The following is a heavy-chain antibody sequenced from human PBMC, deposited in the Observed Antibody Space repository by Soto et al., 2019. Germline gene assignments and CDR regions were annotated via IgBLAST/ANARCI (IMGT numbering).Heavy chain of an antibody. V-gene: IGHV3-15*07. CDR3: VTSGVGVVRLDN. Sequence: PGGSLRLSCAASGFTFSNAWMNWVRQAPGKGLEWVGRIKSKTDGGTEEYAAPAKGRFTISRDDSKNTLYLQLDSLKSEDAAVYYCVTSGVGVVRLDNWGQGTLVTVSS. CDR2: IKSKTDGGTE. J-gene: IGHJ4*02. D-gene: IGHD3-22*01. CDR1: GFTFSNAW.